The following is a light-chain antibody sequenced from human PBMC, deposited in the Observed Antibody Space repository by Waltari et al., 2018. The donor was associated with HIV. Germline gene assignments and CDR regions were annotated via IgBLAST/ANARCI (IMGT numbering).Light chain of an antibody. CDR3: QAWDSSTVV. J-gene: IGLJ2*01. Sequence: SYQVTQPPSVSVSPGQTASLTCSGDKLGDKYACWYQQRPGQSPVLVIYQDIKRPSAIPGRFSGANSGNTATLTISGTQAMDEADYYCQAWDSSTVVFGGGTKLTVL. CDR1: KLGDKY. CDR2: QDI. V-gene: IGLV3-1*01.